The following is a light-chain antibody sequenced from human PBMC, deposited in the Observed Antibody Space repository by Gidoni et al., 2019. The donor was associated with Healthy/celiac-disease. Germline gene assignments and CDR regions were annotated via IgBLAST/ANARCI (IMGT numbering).Light chain of an antibody. CDR3: QSYDSSLSGSYV. V-gene: IGLV1-40*01. CDR2: GNS. CDR1: SSNIGAGYD. Sequence: QSVLPQPPSVSGAPGQRVTISCTGSSSNIGAGYDVHWYQQLPGTAPKLLIYGNSNRPSGVPDRFSGSKSGTSASLAITGLRAEDEADYYCQSYDSSLSGSYVFGTGTKVTVL. J-gene: IGLJ1*01.